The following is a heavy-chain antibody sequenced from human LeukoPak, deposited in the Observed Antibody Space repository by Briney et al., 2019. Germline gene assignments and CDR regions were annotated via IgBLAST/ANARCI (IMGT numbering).Heavy chain of an antibody. D-gene: IGHD2-21*02. CDR3: ARGYCGGDCYSFGYYYYGMDV. CDR1: GFTFSSYW. CDR2: INSDGSST. J-gene: IGHJ6*02. Sequence: PGGSLRLSCAASGFTFSSYWMHWVRQAPGKGLVWVSRINSDGSSTSYADSVKGRFTISRDNAKNTLYLQMNSLRAEDTAVYYCARGYCGGDCYSFGYYYYGMDVWGQGTTVTVSS. V-gene: IGHV3-74*01.